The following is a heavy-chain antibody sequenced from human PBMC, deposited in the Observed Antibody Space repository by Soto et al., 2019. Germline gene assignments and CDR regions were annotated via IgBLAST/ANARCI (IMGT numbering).Heavy chain of an antibody. D-gene: IGHD2-8*01. V-gene: IGHV4-59*01. Sequence: QVQLQESGPGLVKPSETLSLTCTVSGGSISSYYWTWIRQPPGKGLEWIGYIYYRGSTDSNPSLKSRVTISVATARDQFSLTLTSVTAADTAVEYCARAHTKLDPALYWGQVTLVTVSS. CDR3: ARAHTKLDPALY. CDR2: IYYRGST. CDR1: GGSISSYY. J-gene: IGHJ4*02.